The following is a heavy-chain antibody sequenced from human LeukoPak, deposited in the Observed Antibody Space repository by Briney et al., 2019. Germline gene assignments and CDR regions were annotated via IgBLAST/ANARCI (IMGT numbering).Heavy chain of an antibody. CDR3: ARGTPAHKSTLKQWLAPLDY. V-gene: IGHV3-30-3*01. Sequence: TGGSLRLSCAASGFTFSSYAMHWVRQAPGKGLEWVAVISYDGSNKYYADSVKGRFTISRDNSKNTLYLQMNGLRAEDTAVYYCARGTPAHKSTLKQWLAPLDYWGQGTLVTVSS. CDR2: ISYDGSNK. D-gene: IGHD6-19*01. J-gene: IGHJ4*02. CDR1: GFTFSSYA.